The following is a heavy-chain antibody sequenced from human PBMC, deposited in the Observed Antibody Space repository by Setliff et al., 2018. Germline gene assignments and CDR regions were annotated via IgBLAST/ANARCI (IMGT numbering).Heavy chain of an antibody. V-gene: IGHV1-18*01. CDR1: GYTFTSYG. CDR2: ISAYNGNT. CDR3: ARVVGSGGNGGHWYFDP. D-gene: IGHD2-15*01. J-gene: IGHJ2*01. Sequence: ASVKVSCKASGYTFTSYGISWVRQAPGQGLEWMGWISAYNGNTNYAQELQGRVTMTTDTSTSTAYMELRSLRSDDTAVYYCARVVGSGGNGGHWYFDPWGRGTLVTVSS.